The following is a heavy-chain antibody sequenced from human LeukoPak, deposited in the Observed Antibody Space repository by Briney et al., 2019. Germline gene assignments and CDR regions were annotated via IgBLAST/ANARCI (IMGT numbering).Heavy chain of an antibody. Sequence: GGSLRLSCAASGFIFSSYGMHWVRQAPGKGLEWVSTISGSGDSTYYADSVKGRFTSSRDNSKNTLYLQMNSLRAEDTAVYYCAKGAYYADWGQGTLVTVSS. V-gene: IGHV3-23*01. CDR1: GFIFSSYG. CDR3: AKGAYYAD. D-gene: IGHD3-3*01. J-gene: IGHJ4*02. CDR2: ISGSGDST.